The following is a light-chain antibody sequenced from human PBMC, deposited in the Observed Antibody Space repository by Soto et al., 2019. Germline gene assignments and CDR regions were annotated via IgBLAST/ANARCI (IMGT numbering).Light chain of an antibody. Sequence: VMTQSADSLAVSLGERATITCKSSHSLLESSTKHDYLAWYQQKPGQAPRLLIYDASSRATGIPARFSGSGSGTEFTLTISSLQSEDFAVYYCQQYNNWPPITFGPGTKVDI. CDR3: QQYNNWPPIT. CDR2: DAS. V-gene: IGKV3-15*01. J-gene: IGKJ3*01. CDR1: HSLLESSTKHDY.